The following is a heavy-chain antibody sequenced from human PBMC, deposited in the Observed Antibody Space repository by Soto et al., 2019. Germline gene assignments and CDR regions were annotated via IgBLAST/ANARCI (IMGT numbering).Heavy chain of an antibody. D-gene: IGHD1-1*01. CDR2: IYHSGTT. J-gene: IGHJ4*02. CDR3: AGLGTTVSAFDY. V-gene: IGHV4-4*02. Sequence: PSETLSLTCDVSGGSIINGNWWNWVRQAPGKGLEWIGEIYHSGTTNYNPSLKSRVTISVDKSRNQLSLKLTSVTAADTAVYFCAGLGTTVSAFDYWGQGTQVTVPQ. CDR1: GGSIINGNW.